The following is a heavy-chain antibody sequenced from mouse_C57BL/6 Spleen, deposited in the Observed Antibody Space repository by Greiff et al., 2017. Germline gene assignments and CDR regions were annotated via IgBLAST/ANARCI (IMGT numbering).Heavy chain of an antibody. J-gene: IGHJ4*01. Sequence: EVKLVESGGGLVQPGGSLKLSCAASGFTFSDYGMAWVRPAPRKGPEWVAFIRNLAYSIYYAATVTGRFTISSENAKNTLYLEMSSLRSEDTAMDYCARRKYYYDYDGGYARDYWGQGTSVTVSS. CDR2: IRNLAYSI. D-gene: IGHD2-4*01. CDR3: ARRKYYYDYDGGYARDY. CDR1: GFTFSDYG. V-gene: IGHV5-15*04.